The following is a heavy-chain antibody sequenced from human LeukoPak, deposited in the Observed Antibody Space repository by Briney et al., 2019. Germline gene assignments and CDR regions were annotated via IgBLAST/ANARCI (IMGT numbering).Heavy chain of an antibody. V-gene: IGHV4-30-2*01. CDR1: GGSISSGGYY. CDR3: ARDLAVPAAIDMDTSQDY. CDR2: IYHSGST. D-gene: IGHD2-2*02. J-gene: IGHJ4*02. Sequence: SQTLSLTCTVSGGSISSGGYYWSWIRQPPGKGLEWIGYIYHSGSTYYNPSLKSRVTISVDRSKNQFSLKLTSVTAADTAVYYCARDLAVPAAIDMDTSQDYWGQGTLVTVSS.